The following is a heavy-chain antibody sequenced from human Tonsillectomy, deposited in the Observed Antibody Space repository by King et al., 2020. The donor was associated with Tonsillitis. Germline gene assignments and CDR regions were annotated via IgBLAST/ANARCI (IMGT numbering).Heavy chain of an antibody. J-gene: IGHJ3*02. CDR1: GFTFSSYS. CDR3: ARDDYGDAFDI. D-gene: IGHD4-17*01. V-gene: IGHV3-21*06. Sequence: VQLVESGGGLVKPGGSLRLSCAASGFTFSSYSMNWVRQAPGKGLEWVSSISSSSSYIFYADSVKGRFTVSRDNAKNSLYLQVNSLRAEYTAVYYCARDDYGDAFDIWGQGTMVTVPS. CDR2: ISSSSSYI.